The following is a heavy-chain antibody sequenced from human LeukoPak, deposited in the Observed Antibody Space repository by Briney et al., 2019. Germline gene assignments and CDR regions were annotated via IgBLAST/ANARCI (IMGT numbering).Heavy chain of an antibody. CDR3: AKDRLLLARGVIDAFDI. D-gene: IGHD3-10*01. CDR1: GFTFSTYG. Sequence: PGRSLRLSCAASGFTFSTYGMHWVRQAPGKGLEWVAVISYDGDNKYFADSVKGRFTISRDNPKNTLYLQMNSLRAEDTAVYYCAKDRLLLARGVIDAFDIWGQGTMVTVSS. J-gene: IGHJ3*02. V-gene: IGHV3-30*18. CDR2: ISYDGDNK.